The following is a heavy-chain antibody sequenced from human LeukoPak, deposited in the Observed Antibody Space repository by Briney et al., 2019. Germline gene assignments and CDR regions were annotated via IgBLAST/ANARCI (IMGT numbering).Heavy chain of an antibody. CDR1: GYSFTSYW. D-gene: IGHD2-2*01. CDR3: ARHFGSLGYCSSTSCPIDY. V-gene: IGHV5-51*01. CDR2: IYPGDSDT. J-gene: IGHJ4*02. Sequence: GESLKISCKGSGYSFTSYWIGWARQMPGKGLEWMGIIYPGDSDTRYSPSFQGQVTISADKSISTAYLQWSSLKASDTAMYYCARHFGSLGYCSSTSCPIDYWGQGTLVTVSS.